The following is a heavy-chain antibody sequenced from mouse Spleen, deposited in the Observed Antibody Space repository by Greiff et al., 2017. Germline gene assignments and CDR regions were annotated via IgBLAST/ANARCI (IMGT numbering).Heavy chain of an antibody. CDR2: IWGDGST. D-gene: IGHD4-1*01. CDR1: GFSLTGYG. CDR3: ARGRWDEDYAMDY. Sequence: QVQLQQSGPGLVAPSQSLSITCTVSGFSLTGYGVNWVRQPPGKGLEWLGMIWGDGSTDYNSALKSRLSISKDNSKSQVFLKMNSLQTDDTARYYCARGRWDEDYAMDYWGQGTSVTVSS. V-gene: IGHV2-6-7*01. J-gene: IGHJ4*01.